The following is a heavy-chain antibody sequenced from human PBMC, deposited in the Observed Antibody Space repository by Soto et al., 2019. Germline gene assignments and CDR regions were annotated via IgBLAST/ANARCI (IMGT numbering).Heavy chain of an antibody. CDR1: GGSISSSSYY. D-gene: IGHD2-2*02. CDR2: IYYSGST. CDR3: ARVGRCSSTSCYIIGLSVYGMDV. J-gene: IGHJ6*02. Sequence: NPSETLSLTCTVSGGSISSSSYYWGWIRQPPGKGLEWIGSIYYSGSTYYNPSLKSRVTISVDTSKNQFSLKLSSVTAADTAVYYCARVGRCSSTSCYIIGLSVYGMDVWGQGTTVTVSS. V-gene: IGHV4-39*01.